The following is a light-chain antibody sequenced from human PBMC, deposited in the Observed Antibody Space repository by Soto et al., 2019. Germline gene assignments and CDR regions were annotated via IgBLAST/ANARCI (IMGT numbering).Light chain of an antibody. CDR1: SSDVGAYNY. J-gene: IGLJ1*01. V-gene: IGLV2-8*01. Sequence: QSVLTQPPSAPGSPGQSVTISCTGTSSDVGAYNYVSWYQQHPGKAPKLMIYEVSKRPSGVPYRFSGSKSGNTASLTVSGLQTEDEADYYCSSKRGRNSYVFGTGTKLTVL. CDR2: EVS. CDR3: SSKRGRNSYV.